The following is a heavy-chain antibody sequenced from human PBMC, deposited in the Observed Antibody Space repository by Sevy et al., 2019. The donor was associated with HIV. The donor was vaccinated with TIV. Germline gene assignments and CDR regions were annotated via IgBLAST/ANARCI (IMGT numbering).Heavy chain of an antibody. D-gene: IGHD2-15*01. V-gene: IGHV3-7*03. J-gene: IGHJ4*02. Sequence: GGSLRLSCAASRFTFSSYWMSWVRQAPGKGLEWVANIKQDGSEKYYVDSVKGRFTISRDNAKNSLYLQMNSLRAEDTAVYYCAREDIVGNYFDYWGQGTLVTVSS. CDR3: AREDIVGNYFDY. CDR1: RFTFSSYW. CDR2: IKQDGSEK.